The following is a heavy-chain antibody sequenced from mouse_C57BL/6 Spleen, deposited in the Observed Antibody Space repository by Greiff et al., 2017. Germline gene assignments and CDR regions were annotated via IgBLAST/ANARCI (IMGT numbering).Heavy chain of an antibody. J-gene: IGHJ4*01. V-gene: IGHV5-6*01. CDR1: GFTFSSYG. Sequence: EVHLVESGGDLVKPGGSLKLSCAASGFTFSSYGMSWVRQTPDKRLEWVATISSGGSYTYYPDSVKGRFTISRDNAKNTLYLQMSSLKSEDTAMYYCASLWEGYAMDYWGQGTSVTVSS. D-gene: IGHD1-1*02. CDR2: ISSGGSYT. CDR3: ASLWEGYAMDY.